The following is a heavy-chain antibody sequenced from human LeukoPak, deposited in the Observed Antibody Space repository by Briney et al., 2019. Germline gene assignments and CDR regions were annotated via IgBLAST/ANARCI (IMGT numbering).Heavy chain of an antibody. V-gene: IGHV1-18*01. Sequence: GASVKVSCKASGYTFTSYGISWVRQAPGQGLEWMGWISAYNGNTNYAQKLQGRVTMTTDTSTSTAYMELRSLRSDDTAVYYCARDPPGVRFLEFYYYYGMDVWGQGTTVTVSS. CDR3: ARDPPGVRFLEFYYYYGMDV. J-gene: IGHJ6*02. CDR2: ISAYNGNT. D-gene: IGHD3-3*01. CDR1: GYTFTSYG.